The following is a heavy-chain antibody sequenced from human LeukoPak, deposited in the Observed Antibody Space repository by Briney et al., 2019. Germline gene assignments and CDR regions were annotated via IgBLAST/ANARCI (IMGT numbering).Heavy chain of an antibody. J-gene: IGHJ5*02. CDR3: ARDPLGENWFDP. CDR2: IIPILGIA. V-gene: IGHV1-69*04. Sequence: SVNVSCKASGGTFSSYAISWVRPAPGQGLEWMGRIIPILGIANYAQKFQGRVTITADKSTSTAYMELSSLRSEDTAVYYCARDPLGENWFDPWGQGTLVTVSS. CDR1: GGTFSSYA. D-gene: IGHD3-16*01.